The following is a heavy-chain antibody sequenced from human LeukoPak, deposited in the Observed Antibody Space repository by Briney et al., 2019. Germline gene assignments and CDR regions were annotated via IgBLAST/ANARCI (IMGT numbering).Heavy chain of an antibody. Sequence: PGGSLRLSCAASGLTFTTYAMSWVRQAPGKGLEWVSDISGTGVTTFYADSVKGRFTISRDNSKNTLFLQMNSLRAEDTAVYYCAKDSRSRDTYYYYMDVWGKGTTVTVSS. D-gene: IGHD5-18*01. J-gene: IGHJ6*03. CDR3: AKDSRSRDTYYYYMDV. CDR1: GLTFTTYA. V-gene: IGHV3-23*01. CDR2: ISGTGVTT.